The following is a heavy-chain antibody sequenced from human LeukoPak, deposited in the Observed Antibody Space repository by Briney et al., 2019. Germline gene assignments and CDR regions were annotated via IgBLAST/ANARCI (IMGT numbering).Heavy chain of an antibody. CDR2: ISSSGSTI. CDR3: ARVWTTWFGESGAFDI. D-gene: IGHD3-10*01. CDR1: GFTFSSYE. J-gene: IGHJ3*02. Sequence: GGSLRLSCAVSGFTFSSYEMNWVRQAPGEGLEWVSYISSSGSTIYYADSVKGRFTISRDNAKNSLYLQMNSLRAEDTAVYYCARVWTTWFGESGAFDIWGQGTMVTVSS. V-gene: IGHV3-48*03.